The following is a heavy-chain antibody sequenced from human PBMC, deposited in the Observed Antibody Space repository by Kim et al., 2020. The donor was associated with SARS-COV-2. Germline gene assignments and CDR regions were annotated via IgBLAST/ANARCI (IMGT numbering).Heavy chain of an antibody. V-gene: IGHV1-2*02. J-gene: IGHJ6*02. CDR2: ISPNNGAT. CDR1: GYPLSGFY. CDR3: ARGSDYHGLDV. Sequence: ASVKVSCKTSGYPLSGFYIHWVRQAPGRGLEWMGWISPNNGATKYAEASQGRVTMTRDTSINTAYMELSRLKSDDTAIYFCARGSDYHGLDVWGQGTTVTVSS.